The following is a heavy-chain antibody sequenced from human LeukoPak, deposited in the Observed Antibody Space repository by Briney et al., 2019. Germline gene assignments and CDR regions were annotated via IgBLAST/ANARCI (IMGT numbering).Heavy chain of an antibody. D-gene: IGHD3-22*01. J-gene: IGHJ4*02. Sequence: GASVKVSCKASGYTFTGYYMHWVRQAPGQGLEWMGWISAYNGNTNYAQKLQGRVTMTTDTSTSTAYMELRSLRSDDTAVYYCARDYDYYDSSGYYYQDYWGQGTLVTVSS. V-gene: IGHV1-18*04. CDR1: GYTFTGYY. CDR3: ARDYDYYDSSGYYYQDY. CDR2: ISAYNGNT.